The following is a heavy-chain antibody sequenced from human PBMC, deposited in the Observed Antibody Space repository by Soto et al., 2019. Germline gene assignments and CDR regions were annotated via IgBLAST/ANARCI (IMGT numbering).Heavy chain of an antibody. D-gene: IGHD3-22*01. Sequence: SVKVSCKASGGTFSSYAISWLRQAPGQGLEWMGGIIPIFGTANYAQKFQGRVTITADESTSTAYMELSSLRSEDTAVYYCAAVLYYYDSSGYLNFDYWGQGTLVTVSS. V-gene: IGHV1-69*13. J-gene: IGHJ4*02. CDR2: IIPIFGTA. CDR1: GGTFSSYA. CDR3: AAVLYYYDSSGYLNFDY.